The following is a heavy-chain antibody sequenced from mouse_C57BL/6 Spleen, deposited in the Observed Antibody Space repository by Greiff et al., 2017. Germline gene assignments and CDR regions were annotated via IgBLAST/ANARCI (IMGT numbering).Heavy chain of an antibody. V-gene: IGHV1-64*01. J-gene: IGHJ1*03. CDR3: ARAGDYDRDWYFDV. CDR2: IHPTSGST. CDR1: GYTFTSYW. Sequence: VQLQQPGAELVKPGASVKLSCKASGYTFTSYWMHWVKQRPGQGLEWIGTIHPTSGSTNYNEKFKSKATLTVDKSSSTAYMQLSSLTSEDSAVYYCARAGDYDRDWYFDVWGTGTTVTVSS. D-gene: IGHD2-4*01.